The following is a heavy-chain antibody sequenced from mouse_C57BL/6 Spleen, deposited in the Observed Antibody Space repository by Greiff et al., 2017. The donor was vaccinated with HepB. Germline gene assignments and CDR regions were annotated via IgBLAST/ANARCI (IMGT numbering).Heavy chain of an antibody. CDR1: GFNIKDDY. Sequence: EVMLVESGAELVRPGASVKLSCTASGFNIKDDYMHWVKQRPEQGLEWIGWIDPENGDTEYASKFQGKATITADTSSNTAYLQLSSLTSEDTAVYYCTTDYGSRGGGYWGQGTTLTVSS. CDR3: TTDYGSRGGGY. CDR2: IDPENGDT. J-gene: IGHJ2*01. V-gene: IGHV14-4*01. D-gene: IGHD1-1*01.